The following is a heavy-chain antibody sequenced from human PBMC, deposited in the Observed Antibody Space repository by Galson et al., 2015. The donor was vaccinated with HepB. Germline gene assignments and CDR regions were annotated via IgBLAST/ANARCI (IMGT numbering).Heavy chain of an antibody. J-gene: IGHJ6*02. CDR3: ARPFNIVGATTRWGVDRYYGMDV. CDR1: GYTFTSYG. CDR2: ISAYNGNA. Sequence: QSGAEVKKPGASVKVSCKASGYTFTSYGISWVRQAPGQGLEWMGWISAYNGNANYAQKLQGRVTMTTDTSTSTAYMELRSLRSDDTAVYYCARPFNIVGATTRWGVDRYYGMDVWGQGTTVTVSS. V-gene: IGHV1-18*01. D-gene: IGHD1-26*01.